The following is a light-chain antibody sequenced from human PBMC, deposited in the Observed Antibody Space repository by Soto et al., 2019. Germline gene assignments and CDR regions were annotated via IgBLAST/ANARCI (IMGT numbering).Light chain of an antibody. V-gene: IGLV2-8*01. CDR2: AVS. Sequence: QSVLTQPPSASGSPGQSVTISCTGTSSDIGGYNYASWYQQHPGKAPKLMIYAVSKRPSGVLDRFSGSKSGNTASLTVSGLQAEDEADYYCSSYAGGNNFVFGGGTKVTV. CDR3: SSYAGGNNFV. J-gene: IGLJ2*01. CDR1: SSDIGGYNY.